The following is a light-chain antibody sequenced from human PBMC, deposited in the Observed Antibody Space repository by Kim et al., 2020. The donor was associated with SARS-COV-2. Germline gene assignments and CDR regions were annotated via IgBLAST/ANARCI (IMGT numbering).Light chain of an antibody. CDR1: KVGYKN. CDR3: QAGDRSNVV. Sequence: VSPEQTASNTCSGEKVGYKNVLWYQQEPGESPLWVIYEDRKRPSGIPALFSGSNSGNTATLTISGAQAMDEADYYCQAGDRSNVVFGGGTKLTGL. CDR2: EDR. J-gene: IGLJ2*01. V-gene: IGLV3-1*01.